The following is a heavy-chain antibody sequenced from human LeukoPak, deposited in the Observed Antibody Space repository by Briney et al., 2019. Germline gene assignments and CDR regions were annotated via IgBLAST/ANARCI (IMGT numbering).Heavy chain of an antibody. Sequence: PGGSLRLSCAASGFTFSSYAMSWVRQAPGKGLEWVSAISGSGGSTYYADSVKGRFTISRDNAKNSLYLQMNSLRAEDTAVYYCASIMITFGGVIDNSNYDAFDIWGQGTMVTVSS. D-gene: IGHD3-16*02. CDR3: ASIMITFGGVIDNSNYDAFDI. V-gene: IGHV3-23*01. J-gene: IGHJ3*02. CDR2: ISGSGGST. CDR1: GFTFSSYA.